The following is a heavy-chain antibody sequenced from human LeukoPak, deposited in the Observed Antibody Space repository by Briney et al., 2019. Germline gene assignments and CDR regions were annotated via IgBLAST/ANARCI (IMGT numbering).Heavy chain of an antibody. CDR1: GGTFSSYA. CDR2: IIPIFGTA. CDR3: AREPSKYSSSSADY. D-gene: IGHD6-6*01. V-gene: IGHV1-69*05. J-gene: IGHJ4*02. Sequence: SVKVSCKASGGTFSSYAISWVRQAPGQGLEWMGGIIPIFGTANYAQKFQGRVTITTDESTSTAYMELSSLRSEDAAVYYCAREPSKYSSSSADYWGQGTLVTVSS.